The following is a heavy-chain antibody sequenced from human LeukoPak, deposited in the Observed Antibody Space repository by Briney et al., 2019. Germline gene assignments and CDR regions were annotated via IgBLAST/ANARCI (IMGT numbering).Heavy chain of an antibody. Sequence: PGGSLRLSCAASGFTFSNYWMSWVRQAPGKGLEWVANTNPDGGTKLYVDSVKGRFTISRDTSRNTLSLQMNSLRAEDTAVYYCAKDPTAYSSSWYFDFWGQGTLVTVSS. J-gene: IGHJ4*02. D-gene: IGHD6-13*01. V-gene: IGHV3-7*01. CDR3: AKDPTAYSSSWYFDF. CDR2: TNPDGGTK. CDR1: GFTFSNYW.